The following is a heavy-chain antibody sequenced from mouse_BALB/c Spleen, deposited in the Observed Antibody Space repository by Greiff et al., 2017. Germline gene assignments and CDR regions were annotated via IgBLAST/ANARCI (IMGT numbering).Heavy chain of an antibody. CDR1: GYTFTDYY. D-gene: IGHD2-4*01. CDR2: IYPGSGNT. J-gene: IGHJ3*01. Sequence: VQLQQSGAELARPGASVKLSCKASGYTFTDYYINWVKQRTGQGLEWIGEIYPGSGNTYYNEKFKGKATLTADKSSSTAYMQLSSLTSEDSAVYFCASSTMITRDFAYWGQGTLVTVSA. CDR3: ASSTMITRDFAY. V-gene: IGHV1-77*01.